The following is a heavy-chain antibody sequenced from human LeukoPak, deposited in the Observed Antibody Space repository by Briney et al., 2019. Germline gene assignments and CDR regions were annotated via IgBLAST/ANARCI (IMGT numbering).Heavy chain of an antibody. CDR2: IDIPGNT. J-gene: IGHJ5*02. CDR1: GFTLSSYD. Sequence: GGSLRLSCAASGFTLSSYDMHWVRQVTGKGLEWVSGIDIPGNTYYPDSVKGRFTMSRESAKNSLYLQMNSLRAGDTAVYYCARAVAGTHWFDPWGQGTLVTVSS. V-gene: IGHV3-13*01. CDR3: ARAVAGTHWFDP. D-gene: IGHD6-19*01.